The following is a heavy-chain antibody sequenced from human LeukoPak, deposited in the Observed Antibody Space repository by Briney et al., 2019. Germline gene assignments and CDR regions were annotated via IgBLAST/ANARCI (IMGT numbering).Heavy chain of an antibody. V-gene: IGHV3-30*18. D-gene: IGHD6-13*01. CDR3: AKRGTAAAGTSYFDD. CDR2: ISSDGSNK. Sequence: GGSLRLSCAASGFTFSSYGMHWVRQAPGKGLEWVAVISSDGSNKYYADPVKGRFTISRDDSKNTVYLQMNSLRAEDTAVYYCAKRGTAAAGTSYFDDWGQGILVTVSS. CDR1: GFTFSSYG. J-gene: IGHJ4*02.